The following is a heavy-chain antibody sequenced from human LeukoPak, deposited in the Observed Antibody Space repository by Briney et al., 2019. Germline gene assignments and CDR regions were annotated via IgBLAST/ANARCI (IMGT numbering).Heavy chain of an antibody. D-gene: IGHD3-22*01. CDR3: ARESSGYFY. Sequence: PGGSLRLSCAASGFTFSTYSMNWVRQAPGKGLEWVSSISSGSSFIYYADSVKGRFTISSDNAKNSLFLQMNSLRAEDTAVYYCARESSGYFYWGQGTLVTVSS. CDR1: GFTFSTYS. CDR2: ISSGSSFI. V-gene: IGHV3-21*01. J-gene: IGHJ4*02.